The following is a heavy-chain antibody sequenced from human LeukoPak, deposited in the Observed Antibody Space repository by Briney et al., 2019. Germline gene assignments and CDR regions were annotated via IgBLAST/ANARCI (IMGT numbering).Heavy chain of an antibody. CDR3: ARDGDLRPHYFDY. V-gene: IGHV1-18*01. D-gene: IGHD4-17*01. CDR1: GYTLTSYG. CDR2: LSAYNGNT. J-gene: IGHJ4*02. Sequence: ASVKVSCKASGYTLTSYGISWVRQAPGKGLAWMGCLSAYNGNTNYAQKLQGRVTMTTDTSTSTAYMELRSLRSDDTAVYCCARDGDLRPHYFDYWGQGTLVTVSS.